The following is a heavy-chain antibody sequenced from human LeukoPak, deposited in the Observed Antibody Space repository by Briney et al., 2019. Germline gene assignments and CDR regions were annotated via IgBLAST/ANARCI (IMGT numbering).Heavy chain of an antibody. CDR2: ISYDGSNK. CDR1: GFTFSSYA. Sequence: GGSLRLSCAASGFTFSSYAMHWVRQAPGKGLEWVAVISYDGSNKYYADSVKGRFTISRDNSKNTLYLQMNSLRAEDTAVYYCARDTSTRCYKCAFDIWGRGTLITVSS. J-gene: IGHJ3*02. V-gene: IGHV3-30-3*01. D-gene: IGHD2-2*02. CDR3: ARDTSTRCYKCAFDI.